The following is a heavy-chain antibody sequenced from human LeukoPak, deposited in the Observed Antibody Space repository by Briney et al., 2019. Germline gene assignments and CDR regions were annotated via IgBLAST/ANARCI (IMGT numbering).Heavy chain of an antibody. D-gene: IGHD5-18*01. V-gene: IGHV4-39*07. Sequence: PSETLSLTCTVSGGSISSGSYYWSWIRQPPGKGLEWIGEINHSGSTNYNPSLKSRVTISVDTSKNQFSLKLSSVTAADTAVYYCARRRGYSYGYGANWFDPWGQGTLVTVSS. CDR2: INHSGST. CDR1: GGSISSGSYY. CDR3: ARRRGYSYGYGANWFDP. J-gene: IGHJ5*02.